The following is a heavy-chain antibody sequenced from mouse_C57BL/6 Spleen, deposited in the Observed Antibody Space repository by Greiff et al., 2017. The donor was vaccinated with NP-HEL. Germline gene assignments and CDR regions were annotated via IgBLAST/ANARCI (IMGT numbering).Heavy chain of an antibody. Sequence: EVQLQQSGAELVRPGASVKLSCTASGFNIKDYYMHWVKQRPEQGLEWIGRIDPEDGDTEYAPKFQGKATMTADTSSNTAYLQLSSLTSEDTAVYYCTTSPLLLRYAMDYWGQGTSVTVSS. V-gene: IGHV14-1*01. CDR3: TTSPLLLRYAMDY. D-gene: IGHD1-1*01. CDR2: IDPEDGDT. CDR1: GFNIKDYY. J-gene: IGHJ4*01.